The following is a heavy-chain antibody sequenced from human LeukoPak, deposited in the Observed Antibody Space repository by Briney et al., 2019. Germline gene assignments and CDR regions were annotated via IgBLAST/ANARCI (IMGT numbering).Heavy chain of an antibody. J-gene: IGHJ4*02. CDR1: GFTFSSYG. Sequence: GRSLRLSCAASGFTFSSYGMHWVRQAPGKGLEWVAVISYDGSNKYYADSVKGQFTISRDNSKNTLYLQMNSLRAEDTAVYYCAKDIYCGGDCYIRAGDSWGQGTLVTVSS. CDR3: AKDIYCGGDCYIRAGDS. V-gene: IGHV3-30*18. D-gene: IGHD2-21*02. CDR2: ISYDGSNK.